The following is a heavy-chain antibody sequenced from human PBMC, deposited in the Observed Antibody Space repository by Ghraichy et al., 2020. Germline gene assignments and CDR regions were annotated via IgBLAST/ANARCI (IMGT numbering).Heavy chain of an antibody. CDR1: GFIVSDNY. V-gene: IGHV3-53*01. D-gene: IGHD4-17*01. J-gene: IGHJ2*01. Sequence: GGSLRLSCAASGFIVSDNYMSWVRQAPGKGLEWVSLIYKGGSTFYPDSVKGRFTISRDNSQNSLYLQMNSLIAEDTAVYFCARGKAPSVTTWDFDLWGRGALVTVSS. CDR3: ARGKAPSVTTWDFDL. CDR2: IYKGGST.